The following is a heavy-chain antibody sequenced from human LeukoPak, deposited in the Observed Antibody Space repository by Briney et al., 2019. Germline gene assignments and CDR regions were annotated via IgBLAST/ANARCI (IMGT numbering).Heavy chain of an antibody. J-gene: IGHJ4*02. V-gene: IGHV3-21*01. Sequence: GGSLRLSCAASGFTFSSYSMNWVRQAPGKGLEWVSSISSSSSYIYYADSVKGRFTISRDNAKNSLYLQMNSLRAEDTAVYYCAIAYYDILTGYYRDYWGQGTLVTVSS. CDR3: AIAYYDILTGYYRDY. CDR1: GFTFSSYS. D-gene: IGHD3-9*01. CDR2: ISSSSSYI.